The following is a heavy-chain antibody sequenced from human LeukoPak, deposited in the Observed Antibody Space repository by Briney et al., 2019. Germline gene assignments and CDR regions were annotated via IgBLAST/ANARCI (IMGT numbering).Heavy chain of an antibody. J-gene: IGHJ4*02. Sequence: SGGSLRLSCAASGFSFSGAFMSWVRQAPGKGLEWVGRIKSKTDDGTTDYAAPVKGRFTISRDDSKSTLYLQMNSLQTEDTAVYYCTTSGYNWYHFDNWGQGTLVTVSS. V-gene: IGHV3-15*01. CDR1: GFSFSGAF. CDR3: TTSGYNWYHFDN. CDR2: IKSKTDDGTT. D-gene: IGHD5-24*01.